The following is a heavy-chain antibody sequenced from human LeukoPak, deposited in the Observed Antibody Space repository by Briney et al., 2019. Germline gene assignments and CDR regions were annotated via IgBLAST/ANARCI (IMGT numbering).Heavy chain of an antibody. CDR3: AGGSTVTLDY. CDR2: INHSGST. CDR1: GGSFSGYY. D-gene: IGHD4-17*01. Sequence: SETLSLTCAVYGGSFSGYYWSWIRQPPGKGLEWIGEINHSGSTNYNPSLKSRVTISVDTSKNQFSLKLSSVTAADTAVYYCAGGSTVTLDYWGQGTLVTVSS. J-gene: IGHJ4*02. V-gene: IGHV4-34*01.